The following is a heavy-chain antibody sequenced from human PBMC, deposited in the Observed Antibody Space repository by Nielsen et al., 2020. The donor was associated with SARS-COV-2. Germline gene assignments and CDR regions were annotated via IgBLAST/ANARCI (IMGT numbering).Heavy chain of an antibody. Sequence: GRSLRLSCAASGFTVSGNYMSWVRQAPGKGLEWVSTIFASGTTYYTDSVKDRFTISRDISKDTLYLEMSGLRAEDTAVYYCARRHTIYWYFDIWGRGTLVTVSS. D-gene: IGHD2-2*01. CDR2: IFASGTT. V-gene: IGHV3-66*04. CDR3: ARRHTIYWYFDI. J-gene: IGHJ2*01. CDR1: GFTVSGNY.